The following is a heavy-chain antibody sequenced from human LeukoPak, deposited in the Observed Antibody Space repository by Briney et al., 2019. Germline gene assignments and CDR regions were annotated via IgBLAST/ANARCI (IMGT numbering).Heavy chain of an antibody. CDR1: GYTFTSYG. CDR2: ISAYNGNT. Sequence: GASVKVSCKASGYTFTSYGISWVRQAPGQGLEWMGWISAYNGNTNYAQKLQGRVTMTTDTSTSTAYMELRSLRSDDTAVYYCARVVTHKYCSGGSCYPNYWGQGTLVTVSS. D-gene: IGHD2-15*01. CDR3: ARVVTHKYCSGGSCYPNY. V-gene: IGHV1-18*01. J-gene: IGHJ4*02.